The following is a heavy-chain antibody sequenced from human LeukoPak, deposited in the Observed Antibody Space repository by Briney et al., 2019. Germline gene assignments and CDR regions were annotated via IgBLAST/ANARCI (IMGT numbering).Heavy chain of an antibody. Sequence: GGSLRLSCAASGFTFSHYYMSWVRQAPGKGLEWVANKKQDGSEQFYLDSVKGRFTISRDNAKNALYLQMNSLRAEDTAVYYCARGNYYGMDVWGQGTTVTVSS. J-gene: IGHJ6*02. CDR2: KKQDGSEQ. V-gene: IGHV3-7*01. CDR1: GFTFSHYY. CDR3: ARGNYYGMDV.